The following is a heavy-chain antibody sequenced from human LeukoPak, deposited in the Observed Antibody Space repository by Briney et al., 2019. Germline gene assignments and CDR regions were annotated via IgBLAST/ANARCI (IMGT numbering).Heavy chain of an antibody. D-gene: IGHD2-15*01. Sequence: SETLSLTCAVYGGSFSGYYWSWIRQPPGKGLEWIGEINHSGSTNYNPSLKSRVTISVDKSKNQFSLKLSSVTAADTAVYYCARGSSGGSCYRLWGQGTLVTVSS. CDR3: ARGSSGGSCYRL. V-gene: IGHV4-34*01. CDR1: GGSFSGYY. CDR2: INHSGST. J-gene: IGHJ4*02.